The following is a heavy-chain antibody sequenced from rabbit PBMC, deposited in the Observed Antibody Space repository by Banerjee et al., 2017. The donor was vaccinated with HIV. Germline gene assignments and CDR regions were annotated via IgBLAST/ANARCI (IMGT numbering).Heavy chain of an antibody. J-gene: IGHJ4*01. V-gene: IGHV1S45*01. CDR2: INAVTGKA. D-gene: IGHD1-1*01. Sequence: LEESGGGLVEPGGTLTLTCTVSGFSFSSNWICWVRQAPGKGLEWIACINAVTGKAVYASWAKGRFTFSKTSSTTVTLDMTSLTAADTATYFCARDLPGIIGWNFNLWGQGTLVTVS. CDR3: ARDLPGIIGWNFNL. CDR1: GFSFSSNW.